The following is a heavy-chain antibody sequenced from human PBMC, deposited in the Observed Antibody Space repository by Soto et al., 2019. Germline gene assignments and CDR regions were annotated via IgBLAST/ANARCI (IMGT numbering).Heavy chain of an antibody. CDR2: ITGSTRNI. V-gene: IGHV3-21*01. J-gene: IGHJ4*02. D-gene: IGHD4-4*01. Sequence: PGGSLRLSCAASVFTFSDYSMNWVRQVPGKGLEWISSITGSTRNIYYADSVKGRFTISRDNAKNSLYLQMNSLRAEETAVYYCARDHRDGYSIPYFDYWGQGTLVTVSS. CDR1: VFTFSDYS. CDR3: ARDHRDGYSIPYFDY.